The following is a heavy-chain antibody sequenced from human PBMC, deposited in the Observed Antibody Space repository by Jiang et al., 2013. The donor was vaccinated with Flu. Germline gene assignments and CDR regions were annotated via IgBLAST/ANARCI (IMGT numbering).Heavy chain of an antibody. CDR3: AREGCSGGSCPYNWFDP. V-gene: IGHV1-69*01. J-gene: IGHJ5*02. CDR2: IIPIFGTA. D-gene: IGHD2-15*01. Sequence: YAISWVRQAPGQGLEWMGGIIPIFGTANYAQKFQGRVTITADESTSTAYMELSSLRSEDTAVYYCAREGCSGGSCPYNWFDPWGQGTLVTVSS. CDR1: YA.